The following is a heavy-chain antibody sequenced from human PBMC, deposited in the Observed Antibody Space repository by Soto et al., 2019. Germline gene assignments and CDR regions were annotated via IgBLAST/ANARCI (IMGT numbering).Heavy chain of an antibody. CDR2: FDPEDGET. Sequence: ASVKVSCKVSGHTLTELSMHWVRQAPGKGLEWMGGFDPEDGETIYAQKFQGRVTMTEDTSTDTAYMELSSLRSEDTAVYYCATASAGYEEWFDPWGQRALVTVSS. V-gene: IGHV1-24*01. J-gene: IGHJ5*02. D-gene: IGHD3-9*01. CDR3: ATASAGYEEWFDP. CDR1: GHTLTELS.